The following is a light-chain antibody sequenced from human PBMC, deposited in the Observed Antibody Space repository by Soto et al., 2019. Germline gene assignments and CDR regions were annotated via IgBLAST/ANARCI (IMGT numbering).Light chain of an antibody. CDR1: SSDVGGYNY. V-gene: IGLV2-14*01. Sequence: QSALTQPASVSGSTGQSITISCTGTSSDVGGYNYVSWYQQHPGKAPKLMIYEVSNRPSGVSNRFSGSKSGNTASRTISGLQAEDEADYYCSSYTSSSTRVFGGGTKLTVL. CDR3: SSYTSSSTRV. CDR2: EVS. J-gene: IGLJ3*02.